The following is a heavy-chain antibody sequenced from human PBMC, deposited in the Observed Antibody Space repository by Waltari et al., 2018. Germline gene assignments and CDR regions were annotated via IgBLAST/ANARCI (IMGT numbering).Heavy chain of an antibody. Sequence: QVQLVESGGGVVQPGRSLRLSCAASGFTFSSYGMHWVRQAPGKGLEWVAVIWYDGSNKYYADSVKGRFTISRDNSKNTLYLQMNSLRAEDTAMYYCAKATRKAAAGDYYYYYYMDVWGKGTTVTVSS. J-gene: IGHJ6*03. CDR1: GFTFSSYG. CDR3: AKATRKAAAGDYYYYYYMDV. D-gene: IGHD6-13*01. V-gene: IGHV3-30*18. CDR2: IWYDGSNK.